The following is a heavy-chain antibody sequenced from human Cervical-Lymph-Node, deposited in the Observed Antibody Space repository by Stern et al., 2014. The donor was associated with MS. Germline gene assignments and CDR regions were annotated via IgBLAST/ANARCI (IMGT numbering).Heavy chain of an antibody. CDR3: ARSTVAGLDH. V-gene: IGHV1-2*06. Sequence: QEQLVQSGAEVKKPGASVKVSCKTSGYRFTGHHMHWVRQAPGQGLEWMGRINPDSGVTNFAQRFQGRVTMTRDTSIGAAYMELTRLRSDDTAVYYCARSTVAGLDHWGQGTLVTVSS. D-gene: IGHD6-19*01. CDR2: INPDSGVT. CDR1: GYRFTGHH. J-gene: IGHJ4*02.